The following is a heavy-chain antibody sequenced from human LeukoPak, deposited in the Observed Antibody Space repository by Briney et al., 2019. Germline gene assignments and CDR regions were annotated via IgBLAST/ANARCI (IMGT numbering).Heavy chain of an antibody. CDR1: GFTFDDYA. Sequence: PGRSLRLSCAASGFTFDDYAMHWVRQAPGKGLEWVSGISWNGGSIGYADSVKGRFTISRDNAKNSLYLQMNSLRAEDTALYYCAKDYHYDRTYFDYWGQGTLVTVSS. V-gene: IGHV3-9*01. CDR2: ISWNGGSI. D-gene: IGHD3-3*01. CDR3: AKDYHYDRTYFDY. J-gene: IGHJ4*02.